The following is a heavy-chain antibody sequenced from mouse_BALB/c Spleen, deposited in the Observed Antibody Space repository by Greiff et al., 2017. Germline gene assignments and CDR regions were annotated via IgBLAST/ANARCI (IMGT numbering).Heavy chain of an antibody. J-gene: IGHJ2*01. CDR1: GYTFTSYW. V-gene: IGHV1-5*01. Sequence: EVQLQESGTVLARPGASVKMSCKASGYTFTSYWMHWVKQRPGQGLEWIGAIYPGNSDTSYNQKFKGKAKLTAVTSTSTAYMELSSLTNEDSAVYYCTRGAVVGYFDYWGQGTTLTVSS. CDR3: TRGAVVGYFDY. CDR2: IYPGNSDT. D-gene: IGHD1-1*01.